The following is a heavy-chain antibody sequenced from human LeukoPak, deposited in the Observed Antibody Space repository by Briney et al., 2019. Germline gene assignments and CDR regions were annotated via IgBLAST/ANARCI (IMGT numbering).Heavy chain of an antibody. CDR1: GGSFSGYY. V-gene: IGHV4-34*01. Sequence: SETLSLTCAVYGGSFSGYYWSWIRQPPGKGVECIGDINHSGSTNYNPSLKSRVTISVDTPKNQFSLKLSSVTTADTAVYYCAREYPKGGSYRFDPWGQGTLVTVSS. CDR3: AREYPKGGSYRFDP. D-gene: IGHD1-26*01. CDR2: INHSGST. J-gene: IGHJ5*02.